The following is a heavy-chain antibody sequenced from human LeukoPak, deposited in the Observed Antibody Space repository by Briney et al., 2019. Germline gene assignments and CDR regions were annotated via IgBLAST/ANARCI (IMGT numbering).Heavy chain of an antibody. Sequence: GESLKISCKGSGYTFSSYWIGWVRQMPGKGLEWMGIIYPSDSDTRYSPSFQGQVTISADKSISTAYLQWSSLKASDTAMYYCARQGRPGDTTWAFRAYMDVWGKGTTVTVSS. CDR1: GYTFSSYW. CDR3: ARQGRPGDTTWAFRAYMDV. J-gene: IGHJ6*03. D-gene: IGHD2/OR15-2a*01. V-gene: IGHV5-51*01. CDR2: IYPSDSDT.